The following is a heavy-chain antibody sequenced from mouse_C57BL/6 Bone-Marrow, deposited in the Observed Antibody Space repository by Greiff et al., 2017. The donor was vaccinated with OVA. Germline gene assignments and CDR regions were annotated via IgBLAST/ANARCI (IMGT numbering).Heavy chain of an antibody. D-gene: IGHD2-4*01. CDR2: IYPRSGNT. V-gene: IGHV1-81*01. CDR3: ARRDYDGGGFDY. CDR1: GYTFTRYG. Sequence: QVQLKQSGAELARPEASVKLSCKASGYTFTRYGLSWVKQRTGQGLAWIGEIYPRSGNTYYNEKFKGKATRTADKSSSTAYMELRSLTSEDSAVYVCARRDYDGGGFDYWGQGTTLTGSS. J-gene: IGHJ2*01.